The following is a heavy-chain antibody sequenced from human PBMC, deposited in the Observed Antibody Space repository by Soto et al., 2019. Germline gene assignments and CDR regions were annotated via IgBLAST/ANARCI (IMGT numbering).Heavy chain of an antibody. CDR3: ARVLGTTVRGVLYYYGMDV. CDR1: GYTFTSYG. CDR2: ISAYNGNT. D-gene: IGHD3-10*01. J-gene: IGHJ6*02. V-gene: IGHV1-18*04. Sequence: ASVKVSCKASGYTFTSYGISWVRQAPGQGLEWMGWISAYNGNTNYAQKLQGRVTMTTDTSTSTAYMELRSLRSDDTAVYYCARVLGTTVRGVLYYYGMDVWGQGITVTVSS.